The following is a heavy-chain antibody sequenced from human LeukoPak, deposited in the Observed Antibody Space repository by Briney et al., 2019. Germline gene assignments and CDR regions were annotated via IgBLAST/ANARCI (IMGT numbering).Heavy chain of an antibody. J-gene: IGHJ3*02. D-gene: IGHD3-10*02. CDR3: ARHMTTDMLDAFDI. CDR1: GGSISSSSYY. Sequence: SETLSLTCTVSGGSISSSSYYWGWIRQPPGKGLEWIGSIYYSGSTYYNPSLKSRVTTSVDASKNHFSLTLSSVTAADTAVYHCARHMTTDMLDAFDIWGQGTMVIISS. CDR2: IYYSGST. V-gene: IGHV4-39*01.